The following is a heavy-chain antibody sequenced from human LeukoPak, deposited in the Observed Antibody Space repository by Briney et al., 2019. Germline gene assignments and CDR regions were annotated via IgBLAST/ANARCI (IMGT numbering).Heavy chain of an antibody. CDR1: GYTFTGYF. V-gene: IGHV1-46*01. CDR2: ISASGGST. CDR3: ARGGIAAPVDP. D-gene: IGHD6-13*01. J-gene: IGHJ5*02. Sequence: GASVKVSCKASGYTFTGYFIHWVRQAPGQGLEWMGIISASGGSTSYAQKFQGTVSMTRDTSTYTVYLELSTLRCEDTAVYYCARGGIAAPVDPWGQGTLVTVSS.